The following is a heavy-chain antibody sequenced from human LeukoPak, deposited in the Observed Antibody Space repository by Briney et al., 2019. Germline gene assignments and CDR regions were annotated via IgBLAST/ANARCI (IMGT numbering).Heavy chain of an antibody. CDR1: GFTFSSYG. V-gene: IGHV3-30*03. CDR2: ISYDGSNK. J-gene: IGHJ2*01. Sequence: GGSLRLSCAASGFTFSSYGMHWVRQAPGKGLEWVAVISYDGSNKYYADSVKGRFTISRDNSKNTLYLQMNSLRAEDTAVYYCARKSGVGAVPADLWGRGTLVTVSS. D-gene: IGHD1-26*01. CDR3: ARKSGVGAVPADL.